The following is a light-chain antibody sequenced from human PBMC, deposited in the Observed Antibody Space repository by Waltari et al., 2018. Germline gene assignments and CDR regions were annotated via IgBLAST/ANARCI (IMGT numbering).Light chain of an antibody. CDR2: DAS. J-gene: IGKJ4*01. CDR1: QDISNY. Sequence: DIQMTQSPSSLSASVGDRVTITCQASQDISNYLNWYQQKPVKAPKLLIYDASNLETGVPSRFSGSGSGTDFTFTISSLQPEDIATYYCQQYDNLPLTTFGRGTKVEIK. V-gene: IGKV1-33*01. CDR3: QQYDNLPLTT.